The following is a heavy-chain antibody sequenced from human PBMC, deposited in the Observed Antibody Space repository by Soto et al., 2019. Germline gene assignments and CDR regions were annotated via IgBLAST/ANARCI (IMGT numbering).Heavy chain of an antibody. Sequence: EVRLLESGGGLVQPGGSLRLSCAASGFTFSVYAMSWVRQAPGKGLEWVSGISGNGGSTHYADSVKGRFTISRDNSRSVLYLQTNSLRTERKAIHNCAKALYGGFTYWGQGTLVTVSS. CDR2: ISGNGGST. V-gene: IGHV3-23*01. CDR3: AKALYGGFTY. J-gene: IGHJ4*02. CDR1: GFTFSVYA. D-gene: IGHD1-26*01.